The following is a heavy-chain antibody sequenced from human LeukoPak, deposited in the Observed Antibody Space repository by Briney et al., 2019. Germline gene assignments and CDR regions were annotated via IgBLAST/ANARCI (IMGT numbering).Heavy chain of an antibody. CDR3: ATTTSG. Sequence: GESLKISCKASGYSSTTYWIGWVRQMPGKGLEWMGIIFPGDSDTRYSPSFQGQVTISVDTSISTVYLQWSSLKASDTAMYFCATTTSGWGLGTLVTVSS. J-gene: IGHJ4*02. D-gene: IGHD4-17*01. CDR2: IFPGDSDT. V-gene: IGHV5-51*01. CDR1: GYSSTTYW.